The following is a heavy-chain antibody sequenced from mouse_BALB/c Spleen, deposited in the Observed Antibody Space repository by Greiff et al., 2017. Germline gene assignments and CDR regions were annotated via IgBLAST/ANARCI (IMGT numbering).Heavy chain of an antibody. V-gene: IGHV3-2*02. CDR1: GYSITSDYA. J-gene: IGHJ1*01. CDR2: ISYSGST. CDR3: ATHYEGNFDV. Sequence: EVQLQQSGPGLVKPSQSLSLTCTVTGYSITSDYAWNWIRQFPGNKLEWMGYISYSGSTSYNPSLKSRISITRDTSKNQFFLQLNSVTTEDTATYYCATHYEGNFDVWGAGTTVTVSS. D-gene: IGHD2-4*01.